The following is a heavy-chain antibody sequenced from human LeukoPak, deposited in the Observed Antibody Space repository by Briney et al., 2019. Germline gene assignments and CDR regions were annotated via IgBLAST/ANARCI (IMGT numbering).Heavy chain of an antibody. Sequence: GGSLRLSCVASGFSFSRSDLHWVRQVTGKGLEWVSGIGTAGDTFYPGSVKGRFTISRENGKNSLHLQMNSLRADDTAVYYCARTRITPGVQGLQMRYFDYWGQGTLVTVSS. V-gene: IGHV3-13*01. CDR1: GFSFSRSD. CDR2: IGTAGDT. CDR3: ARTRITPGVQGLQMRYFDY. D-gene: IGHD3-16*01. J-gene: IGHJ4*02.